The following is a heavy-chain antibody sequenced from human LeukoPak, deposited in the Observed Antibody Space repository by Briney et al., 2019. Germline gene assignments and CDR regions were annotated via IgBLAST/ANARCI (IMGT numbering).Heavy chain of an antibody. CDR1: GFTFSDYY. J-gene: IGHJ4*02. V-gene: IGHV3-11*01. Sequence: GGSLRLSCAASGFTFSDYYMSWIRQAPGKGLEWVSYVTSSGNTIDYADSVKGRFIISRDNAKNSLYLQVNSLTAEDTAVYYCARARRGGPFDYWGQGTLVTVSA. CDR2: VTSSGNTI. D-gene: IGHD3-16*01. CDR3: ARARRGGPFDY.